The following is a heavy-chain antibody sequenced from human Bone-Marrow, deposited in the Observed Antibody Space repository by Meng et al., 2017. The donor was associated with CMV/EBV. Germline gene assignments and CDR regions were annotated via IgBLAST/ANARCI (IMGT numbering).Heavy chain of an antibody. CDR1: GYSISSGYY. D-gene: IGHD2-21*01. V-gene: IGHV4-38-2*02. J-gene: IGHJ6*02. CDR2: IYYSGST. CDR3: ARLSMSGMDV. Sequence: SETLSLTCTVSGYSISSGYYWGWIRQPPGKGLEWIGSIYYSGSTYYNPSLKSRVTISVDTSKNQFSLKLSSVTAADTAVYYCARLSMSGMDVWGQGTTVTVSS.